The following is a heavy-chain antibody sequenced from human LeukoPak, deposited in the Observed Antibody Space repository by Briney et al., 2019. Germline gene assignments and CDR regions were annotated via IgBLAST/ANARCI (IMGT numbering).Heavy chain of an antibody. D-gene: IGHD3-22*01. CDR3: AGHVGHYDGSGYYYDWYFDL. J-gene: IGHJ2*01. Sequence: SETLSLTCIDSGGYISSSFWSWIRQPPGKGLEWIGNIHDSGSTNFSPSLKSRVTISVDTSKNQFSLKLSSVTAADTAVYYCAGHVGHYDGSGYYYDWYFDLWGRGTLVTVSS. CDR2: IHDSGST. V-gene: IGHV4-59*08. CDR1: GGYISSSF.